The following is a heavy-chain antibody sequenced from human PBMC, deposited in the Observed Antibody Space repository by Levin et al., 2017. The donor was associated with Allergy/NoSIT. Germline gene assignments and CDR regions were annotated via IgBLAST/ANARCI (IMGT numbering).Heavy chain of an antibody. V-gene: IGHV3-15*07. CDR2: IKSRPDGGAI. Sequence: GESLKISCATSGFPFTTAWMNWVRQVPGKGLEWVGRIKSRPDGGAIEYAAPVKGSFIISRDDSKNTVYLHMNSLKTEDTALYYCTADFLYWYFGLWGRGTLVTVSS. J-gene: IGHJ2*01. D-gene: IGHD2/OR15-2a*01. CDR3: TADFLYWYFGL. CDR1: GFPFTTAW.